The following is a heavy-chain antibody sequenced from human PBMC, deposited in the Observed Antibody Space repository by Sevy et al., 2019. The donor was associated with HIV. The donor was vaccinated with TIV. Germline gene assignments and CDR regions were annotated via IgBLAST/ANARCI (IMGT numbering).Heavy chain of an antibody. CDR2: FDPEDGET. Sequence: ASVKVSCKVSGYTLTELSMHWVRQAPGKRLEWMGGFDPEDGETIYSQKFQGRVTMTEDTSTDTAYMELSSLRSEDTAVYYCATGGYSSSLDVWGQGTTVTVSS. J-gene: IGHJ6*02. CDR1: GYTLTELS. CDR3: ATGGYSSSLDV. V-gene: IGHV1-24*01. D-gene: IGHD6-13*01.